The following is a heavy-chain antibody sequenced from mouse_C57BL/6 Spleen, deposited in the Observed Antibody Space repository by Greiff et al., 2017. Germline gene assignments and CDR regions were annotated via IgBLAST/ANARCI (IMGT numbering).Heavy chain of an antibody. J-gene: IGHJ2*01. V-gene: IGHV1-50*01. CDR1: GYTFTSYW. D-gene: IGHD4-1*01. CDR3: ARSWTGPYYFDY. CDR2: IDPSDSYT. Sequence: VQLQQPGAELVKPGASVKLSCKASGYTFTSYWMQWVKQRPGQGLEWIGEIDPSDSYTNYNQKFKGKATLTVDTSSSTAYMQLSSLTSEDSAVYYCARSWTGPYYFDYWGQGTTLTVSS.